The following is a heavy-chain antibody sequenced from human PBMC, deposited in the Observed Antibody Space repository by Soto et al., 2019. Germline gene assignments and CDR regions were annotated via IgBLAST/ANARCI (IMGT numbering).Heavy chain of an antibody. D-gene: IGHD6-19*01. CDR1: GGTFSSYA. V-gene: IGHV1-69*13. J-gene: IGHJ5*02. CDR2: IIPIFGTA. Sequence: SVKVYCKASGGTFSSYAISWVRQAPGQGLEWMEGIIPIFGTANYAQKFQGRVTITADESTSTAYMELSSLRSEDTAVYYCARGTPIAVAGTFWFDPWGQGTLVTVS. CDR3: ARGTPIAVAGTFWFDP.